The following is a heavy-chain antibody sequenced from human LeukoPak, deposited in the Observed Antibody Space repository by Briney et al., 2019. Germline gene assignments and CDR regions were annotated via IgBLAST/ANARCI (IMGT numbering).Heavy chain of an antibody. CDR3: VRDSPRVTSGNFLYYFDY. CDR1: GFTFSKFA. D-gene: IGHD1-26*01. Sequence: PGGSLRLSCAASGFTFSKFALSWDRQAPGKGLEWVSTINDRGTGTYYADSVKGRFTISRDNSKNTLYLQMNSLRAEDTAVFYCVRDSPRVTSGNFLYYFDYWGQGTLVTVSS. J-gene: IGHJ4*02. V-gene: IGHV3-23*01. CDR2: INDRGTGT.